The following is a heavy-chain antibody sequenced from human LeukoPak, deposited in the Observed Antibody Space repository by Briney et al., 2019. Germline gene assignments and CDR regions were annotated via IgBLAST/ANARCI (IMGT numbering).Heavy chain of an antibody. CDR2: INPNSGGT. Sequence: ASVKVSCKASGYTFTGYYMHWVRQAPGQGLEWMGWINPNSGGTNYAQKFQGRVAMTRDTSISTAYMELSRLRFDDTAVYYCARDRLRYCSSTSCSRFDPWGQGTLVTVSS. CDR1: GYTFTGYY. D-gene: IGHD2-2*01. J-gene: IGHJ5*02. V-gene: IGHV1-2*02. CDR3: ARDRLRYCSSTSCSRFDP.